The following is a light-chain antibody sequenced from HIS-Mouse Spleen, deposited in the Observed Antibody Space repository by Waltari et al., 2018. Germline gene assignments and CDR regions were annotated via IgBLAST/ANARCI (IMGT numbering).Light chain of an antibody. CDR1: SSDVGGYNY. CDR3: SSYTSSSTFYV. Sequence: QSALTQPASVSGPPGQSSTISCTGTSSDVGGYNYFSWYQQHPGKAPKLMIYEVSNRPSGVSNRFSGSKSGNTASLTISGLQAEDEADYYCSSYTSSSTFYVFGTGTKVTVL. CDR2: EVS. V-gene: IGLV2-14*01. J-gene: IGLJ1*01.